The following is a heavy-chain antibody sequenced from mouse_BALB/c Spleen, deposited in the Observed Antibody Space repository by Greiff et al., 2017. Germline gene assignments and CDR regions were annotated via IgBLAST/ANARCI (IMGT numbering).Heavy chain of an antibody. CDR1: GFAFSSYD. CDR3: ARHTYDGFDY. V-gene: IGHV5-12-1*01. J-gene: IGHJ2*01. D-gene: IGHD2-3*01. Sequence: VHLVESGGGLVKPGGSLKLSCAASGFAFSSYDMSWVRQTPEKRLEWVAYISSGGGSTYYPDTVKGRFTISRDNAKNTLYLQMSSLKSEDTAMYYCARHTYDGFDYWGQGTTLTVSS. CDR2: ISSGGGST.